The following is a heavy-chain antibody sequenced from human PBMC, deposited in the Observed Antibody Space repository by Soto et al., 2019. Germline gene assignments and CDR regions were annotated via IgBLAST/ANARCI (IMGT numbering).Heavy chain of an antibody. Sequence: ASVKVSCKVSGYTLTELSMHWVRQAPGKGLEWMGGFDPEDGETIYAQKFQGRVTMTEDTSTDTAHMELSSLRSEDTAVYYCVLGHYDFWSGYKLENWFDPRGQGTLVTV. D-gene: IGHD3-3*01. V-gene: IGHV1-24*01. CDR1: GYTLTELS. J-gene: IGHJ5*02. CDR3: VLGHYDFWSGYKLENWFDP. CDR2: FDPEDGET.